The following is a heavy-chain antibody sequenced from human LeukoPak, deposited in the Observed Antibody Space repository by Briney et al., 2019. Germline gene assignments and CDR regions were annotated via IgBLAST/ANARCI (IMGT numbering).Heavy chain of an antibody. D-gene: IGHD3-3*01. V-gene: IGHV1-2*06. CDR1: GYTFTGYY. CDR3: AREQSGDDFWSGYFGY. Sequence: ASVKVSCKASGYTFTGYYMHWVRQAPGQGLEWMGRINPNSGGTNYAQKFQGRVTMTRDTSISTAYVELSRLRSDDTAVYYCAREQSGDDFWSGYFGYWGQGTLVTVSS. CDR2: INPNSGGT. J-gene: IGHJ4*02.